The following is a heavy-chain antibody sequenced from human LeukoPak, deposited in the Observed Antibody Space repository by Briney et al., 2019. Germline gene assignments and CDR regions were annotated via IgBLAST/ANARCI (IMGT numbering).Heavy chain of an antibody. CDR2: IKLDGSEK. Sequence: GGSLRLSCAVTGFTFSSYVMSWVRQAPGKGLEWVANIKLDGSEKNYVDSVKGRFTISRDNTKNSLYLQMNSLRVEDTAVFYCARDQYDTWSRRGNFDSWGQGTLVIVSS. CDR3: ARDQYDTWSRRGNFDS. D-gene: IGHD3-3*01. J-gene: IGHJ4*02. V-gene: IGHV3-7*03. CDR1: GFTFSSYV.